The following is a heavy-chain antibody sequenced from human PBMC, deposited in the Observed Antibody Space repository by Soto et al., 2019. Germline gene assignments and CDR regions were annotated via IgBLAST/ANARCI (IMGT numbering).Heavy chain of an antibody. J-gene: IGHJ3*02. D-gene: IGHD1-26*01. CDR3: AKATRVGATTDDAFDI. Sequence: GGSLRLSCAASGFTFSSYGMHWVRQAPGKGLEWVAVISYDGSNKYYADSVKGRFTISRDNSKNTLYLQMNSLRAEDTAVYYCAKATRVGATTDDAFDIWGQGTMVNVSS. CDR1: GFTFSSYG. V-gene: IGHV3-30*18. CDR2: ISYDGSNK.